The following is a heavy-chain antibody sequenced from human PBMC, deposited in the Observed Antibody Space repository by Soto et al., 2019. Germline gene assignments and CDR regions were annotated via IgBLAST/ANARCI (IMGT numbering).Heavy chain of an antibody. Sequence: QVQLVESGGGLVKPGGSLRLSCAASGFTFSDYYMSWIRQAPGKGLEWVSYISSSSSYTNYADSVKGRFTISRDNAKNSLYLQMNSRRVEDTAVYYCARDHRVHYGMDVWGQGTTVTVSS. CDR1: GFTFSDYY. J-gene: IGHJ6*02. CDR3: ARDHRVHYGMDV. V-gene: IGHV3-11*06. CDR2: ISSSSSYT.